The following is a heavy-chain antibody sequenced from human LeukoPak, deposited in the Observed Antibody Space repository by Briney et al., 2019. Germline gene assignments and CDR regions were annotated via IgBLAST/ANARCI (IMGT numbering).Heavy chain of an antibody. CDR1: GGSFSGYY. CDR2: INHSGST. CDR3: ARPAYDSSGYYYLGY. D-gene: IGHD3-22*01. V-gene: IGHV4-34*01. Sequence: SETLSLTCAVYGGSFSGYYWSWIRQPPGKGLEWIGEINHSGSTNYNPSLKSRVTISVDTSKNQFSLKLSSVTAADTAVYYCARPAYDSSGYYYLGYWGQGTLVTVSS. J-gene: IGHJ4*02.